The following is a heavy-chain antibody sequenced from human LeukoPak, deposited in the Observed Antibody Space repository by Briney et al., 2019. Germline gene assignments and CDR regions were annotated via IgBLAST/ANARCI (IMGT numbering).Heavy chain of an antibody. D-gene: IGHD3-3*01. J-gene: IGHJ5*02. Sequence: PSETLSLTCIVSGGSISSYYWSWIRQPPGKGLEWIGYIHYSGSTNYNPPLKSRVTISVDTSKNQFSLKLSSVTAADTAVYYCARGRYYDFWSGLNWFDPWGQGTLVTVSS. V-gene: IGHV4-59*12. CDR1: GGSISSYY. CDR2: IHYSGST. CDR3: ARGRYYDFWSGLNWFDP.